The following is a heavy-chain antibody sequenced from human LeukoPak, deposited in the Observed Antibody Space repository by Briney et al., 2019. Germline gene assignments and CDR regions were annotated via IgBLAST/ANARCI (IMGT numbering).Heavy chain of an antibody. CDR1: GFTFSSYA. Sequence: PGGSLRLSCAASGFTFSSYAMSWVRQAPGEGLGWGSAVCGSGGSTYYADSVKGRFTISRDNSKNTLYLQMNSLRAEDTAVYYCAKDLDNVVVPAAVYFDYWGQGTLVTVSS. J-gene: IGHJ4*02. CDR3: AKDLDNVVVPAAVYFDY. D-gene: IGHD2-2*03. V-gene: IGHV3-23*01. CDR2: VCGSGGST.